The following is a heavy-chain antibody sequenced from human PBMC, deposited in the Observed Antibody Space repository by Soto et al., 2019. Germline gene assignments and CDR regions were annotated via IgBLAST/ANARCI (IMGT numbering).Heavy chain of an antibody. CDR3: ARHTSPYYGMDV. Sequence: GESLKISCKGSGYTFTNYWIGWVRQMPGKGPEWMGIIYPRDSDTRYSPSFRGQVTISADKFITTAYLQWRSLKASDTAIYFCARHTSPYYGMDVWGQGTTVTVSS. CDR2: IYPRDSDT. V-gene: IGHV5-51*01. CDR1: GYTFTNYW. J-gene: IGHJ6*02.